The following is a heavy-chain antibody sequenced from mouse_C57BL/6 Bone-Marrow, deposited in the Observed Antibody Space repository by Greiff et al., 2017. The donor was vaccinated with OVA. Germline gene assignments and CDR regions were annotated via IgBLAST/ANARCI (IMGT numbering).Heavy chain of an antibody. CDR2: ISSGGSYT. CDR3: ARTYDGYLYYAMDY. J-gene: IGHJ4*01. D-gene: IGHD2-3*01. Sequence: EVKLVESGGDLVKPGGSLKLSCAASGFTFSSYGMSWVRQTPDKRLEWVATISSGGSYTYYPDSVKGRFTISRDNAKNTLYLQMSSLKSEDTAMYYCARTYDGYLYYAMDYWGQGTSVTVSS. CDR1: GFTFSSYG. V-gene: IGHV5-6*02.